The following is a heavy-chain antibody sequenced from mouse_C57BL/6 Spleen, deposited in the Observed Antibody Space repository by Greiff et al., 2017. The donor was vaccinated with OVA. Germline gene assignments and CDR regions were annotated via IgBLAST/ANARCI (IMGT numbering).Heavy chain of an antibody. CDR2: INPNNGGT. Sequence: EVQLQQSGPELVKPGASVKISCKASGYTFTDYYMNWVKQSHGKSLEWIGDINPNNGGTSYNQKFKGKATLTVDKSSSTAYMELRSLTSEDSAVYYCARRTDYAMDYWGQGTSVTVSS. CDR1: GYTFTDYY. D-gene: IGHD4-1*01. CDR3: ARRTDYAMDY. J-gene: IGHJ4*01. V-gene: IGHV1-26*01.